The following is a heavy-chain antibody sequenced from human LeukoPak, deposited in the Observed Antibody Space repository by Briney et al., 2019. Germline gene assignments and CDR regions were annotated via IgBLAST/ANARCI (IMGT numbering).Heavy chain of an antibody. CDR3: AKDQGSYGLDY. Sequence: GGSLRLSCAASGFTFSSYGMHWVRQAPGKGLEWVAVIWYDGSNKCYADSVKGRFTISRDNSKNTLYLQMNSLRAEDTAVYYCAKDQGSYGLDYWGQGTLVTVSS. CDR2: IWYDGSNK. V-gene: IGHV3-33*06. J-gene: IGHJ4*02. D-gene: IGHD1-26*01. CDR1: GFTFSSYG.